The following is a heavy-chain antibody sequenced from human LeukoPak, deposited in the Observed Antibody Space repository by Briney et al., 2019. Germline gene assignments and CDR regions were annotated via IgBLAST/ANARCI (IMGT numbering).Heavy chain of an antibody. D-gene: IGHD3-10*01. V-gene: IGHV7-4-1*02. CDR3: GRDAHQYYYCSGSYGGRIDY. CDR2: INTNTGNP. J-gene: IGHJ4*02. Sequence: ASVKVSCKASGYTFTSYAMNWVRQAPGQGLEWMGWINTNTGNPTYAQGFTGRVVFSLDTSVSTAYLQIRSLKDEETAVYYCGRDAHQYYYCSGSYGGRIDYWGPGTLVPVSS. CDR1: GYTFTSYA.